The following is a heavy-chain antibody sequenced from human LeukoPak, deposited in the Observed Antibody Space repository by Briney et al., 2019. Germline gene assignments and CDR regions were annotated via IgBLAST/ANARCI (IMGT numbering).Heavy chain of an antibody. V-gene: IGHV1-69*05. CDR1: GGTFSSYA. D-gene: IGHD3-22*01. CDR2: IIPIFGTA. CDR3: ALLTIDYYDSGEVDY. Sequence: SVKVSCKASGGTFSSYAISWVRQAPGQGLEWMGGIIPIFGTANYAQKFQGRVTITTDESTSTAYMELSSLRSEDTAVYYCALLTIDYYDSGEVDYWGQGTLVTVSS. J-gene: IGHJ4*02.